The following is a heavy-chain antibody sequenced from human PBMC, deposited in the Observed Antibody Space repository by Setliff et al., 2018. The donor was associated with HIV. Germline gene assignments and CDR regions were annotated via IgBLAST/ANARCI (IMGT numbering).Heavy chain of an antibody. Sequence: GASVKVSCKASGYTFTGYYVHWVRQAPGQGLEWMGWINPNNGGTNYAQKFQGRVTMTRDTTITTVYMELTRLRSDDTAMFYCAVVGYCGGNSCYRTEGFDYWGQGTLVTISS. D-gene: IGHD2-2*01. J-gene: IGHJ4*02. CDR1: GYTFTGYY. V-gene: IGHV1-2*02. CDR3: AVVGYCGGNSCYRTEGFDY. CDR2: INPNNGGT.